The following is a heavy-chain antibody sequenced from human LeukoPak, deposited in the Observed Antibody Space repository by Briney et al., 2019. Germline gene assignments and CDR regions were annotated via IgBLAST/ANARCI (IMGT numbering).Heavy chain of an antibody. CDR1: GYSFTSYW. V-gene: IGHV5-51*01. CDR2: IYPGDSDT. D-gene: IGHD2-2*01. J-gene: IGHJ4*02. CDR3: ARHFARGSMTSPAGY. Sequence: GESLNISCKGSGYSFTSYWIGWVRQMPGKGLEWMGIIYPGDSDTRYSPSFQGQVTISADKSISTAYLHWSSLKASDTAMYYCARHFARGSMTSPAGYWGQGTLVTVSS.